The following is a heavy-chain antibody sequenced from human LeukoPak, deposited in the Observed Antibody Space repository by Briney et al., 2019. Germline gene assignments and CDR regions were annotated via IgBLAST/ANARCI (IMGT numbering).Heavy chain of an antibody. CDR1: GYTFTNCH. D-gene: IGHD3-3*01. Sequence: GASVKVSCKASGYTFTNCHMHWVRQAPGQGLEWMGIINPSGGSTNYAQKFQGRVTMTRDMSTNTVYMQLSSLRSEDTAVYYCAREAVTISALVRTQTTKRPHRFDPWGQGTLVTVSS. CDR3: AREAVTISALVRTQTTKRPHRFDP. CDR2: INPSGGST. V-gene: IGHV1-46*01. J-gene: IGHJ5*02.